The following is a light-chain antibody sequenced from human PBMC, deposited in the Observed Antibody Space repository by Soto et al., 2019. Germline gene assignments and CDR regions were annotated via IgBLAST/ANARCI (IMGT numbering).Light chain of an antibody. J-gene: IGLJ2*01. Sequence: LTQPASVSGSPGQSITISCTGVSSDVGGYKYVSWYQQHPGKAPKVMIYEINKRPSGVSDRFSGSKSGKTASLTISGLQVEDEADYYCSSYTSSNKVFGGGTKVTVL. CDR3: SSYTSSNKV. V-gene: IGLV2-14*01. CDR2: EIN. CDR1: SSDVGGYKY.